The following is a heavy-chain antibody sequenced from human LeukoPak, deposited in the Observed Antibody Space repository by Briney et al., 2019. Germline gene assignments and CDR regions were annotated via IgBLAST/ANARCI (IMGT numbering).Heavy chain of an antibody. CDR3: ARVVAVAGTIDWFDP. V-gene: IGHV1-18*01. Sequence: ASVKVPCKASGYTFTSYGISWVRQAPGQGLEWMGWISAYNGNTNYAQKLQGRVTMTTDTSTSTAYMELRSLRSDDTAVYYCARVVAVAGTIDWFDPWGQGTLVTVSS. D-gene: IGHD6-19*01. J-gene: IGHJ5*02. CDR1: GYTFTSYG. CDR2: ISAYNGNT.